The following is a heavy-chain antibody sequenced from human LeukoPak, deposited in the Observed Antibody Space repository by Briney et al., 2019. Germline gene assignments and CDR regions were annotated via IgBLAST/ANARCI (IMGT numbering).Heavy chain of an antibody. CDR2: IYHSGST. CDR1: GYSISSGYY. D-gene: IGHD6-13*01. CDR3: AREEAAAGSKYFQL. V-gene: IGHV4-38-2*02. J-gene: IGHJ1*01. Sequence: PSETLSLTCTVSGYSISSGYYWGWIRLPPGKGLEWIGSIYHSGSTYYNPSLKSRVTISVDTSKNQFSLKLSSVTAADTAVYYCAREEAAAGSKYFQLWGQGTLVTVSS.